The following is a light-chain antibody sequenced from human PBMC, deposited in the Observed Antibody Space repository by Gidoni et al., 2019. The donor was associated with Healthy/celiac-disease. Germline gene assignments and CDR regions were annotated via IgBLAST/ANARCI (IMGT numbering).Light chain of an antibody. CDR3: MQSIQLPWT. CDR1: QSLLHRDGKTY. CDR2: EGS. Sequence: DSVMTQTTLSLSVTPGQPASLSCKSSQSLLHRDGKTYLYWYLQNPGQPPQFLIYEGSNRFSGVPDRFSGSGSGTDFTLKISRVEAEDVGVYYCMQSIQLPWTFGQGTKVEIK. J-gene: IGKJ1*01. V-gene: IGKV2D-29*01.